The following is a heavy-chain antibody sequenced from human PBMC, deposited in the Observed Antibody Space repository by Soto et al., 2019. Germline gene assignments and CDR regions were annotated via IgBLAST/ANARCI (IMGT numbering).Heavy chain of an antibody. V-gene: IGHV3-30*03. CDR2: ISYDASLQ. CDR3: VSDRGYGHASVPYS. CDR1: GFAFSSYG. Sequence: QAQLVESGGGVVQPGRSLRLSCAASGFAFSSYGMHWVRQAPGTGLEWVAVISYDASLQHYADSVKGRFTISRDNSKNMVLLQMSSLRAEDTDVYYCVSDRGYGHASVPYSWGQGTLVSVSS. J-gene: IGHJ4*02. D-gene: IGHD5-18*01.